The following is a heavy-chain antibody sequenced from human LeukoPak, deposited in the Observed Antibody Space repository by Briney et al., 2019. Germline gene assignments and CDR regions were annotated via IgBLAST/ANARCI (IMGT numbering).Heavy chain of an antibody. V-gene: IGHV4-59*01. D-gene: IGHD5-18*01. J-gene: IGHJ4*02. Sequence: SETLSLTCTVSGGSISSYYWSWIRQPPGKGLEWIGYIYYSGSTNYNPSLKSRVTISVDTSKNQFSLKLSSVTAADTAVYYCARDSGGYSYGYALDYWGQGTLVTVSS. CDR3: ARDSGGYSYGYALDY. CDR2: IYYSGST. CDR1: GGSISSYY.